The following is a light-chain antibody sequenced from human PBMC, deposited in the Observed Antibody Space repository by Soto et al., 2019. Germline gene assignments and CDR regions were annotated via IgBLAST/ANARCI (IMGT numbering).Light chain of an antibody. V-gene: IGLV2-14*01. CDR3: SSYTGSSAHV. Sequence: QSALTQPASVSGSPGQSITISCTGTSSDIGDYNYVSWYQHHPGKAPKLMIYEVSHRPSGVSNRFSGSKSGNTASLTISGLQADDEADYYCSSYTGSSAHVFGTGTKLIVL. CDR2: EVS. CDR1: SSDIGDYNY. J-gene: IGLJ1*01.